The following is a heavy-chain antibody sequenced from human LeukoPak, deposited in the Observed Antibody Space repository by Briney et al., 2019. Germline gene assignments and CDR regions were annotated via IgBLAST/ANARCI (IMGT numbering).Heavy chain of an antibody. CDR3: AGDYKTLAY. Sequence: SETLSLTCTVSGGSISSYYWSWIRQPPGKGLEWIGYIYYSGSTNYNPSLKSRVTISQDTTKNQFFLKLASVTAADTAVYYCAGDYKTLAYWGRGTLVTVSS. CDR2: IYYSGST. D-gene: IGHD5-24*01. V-gene: IGHV4-59*01. J-gene: IGHJ4*02. CDR1: GGSISSYY.